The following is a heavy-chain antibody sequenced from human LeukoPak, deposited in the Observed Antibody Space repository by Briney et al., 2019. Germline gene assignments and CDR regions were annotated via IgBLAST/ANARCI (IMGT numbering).Heavy chain of an antibody. CDR1: GFTFSDYI. Sequence: GGSLRLSGAASGFTFSDYILDWVRQAPGKGLEWVSYITDSGNTIHYADSVKGRFTISRHNAKNSLYLQINSLRAEDTTVYYCAKERAGFTNPYYFDYWGQGSLVIV. CDR2: ITDSGNTI. CDR3: AKERAGFTNPYYFDY. D-gene: IGHD6-19*01. V-gene: IGHV3-11*01. J-gene: IGHJ4*02.